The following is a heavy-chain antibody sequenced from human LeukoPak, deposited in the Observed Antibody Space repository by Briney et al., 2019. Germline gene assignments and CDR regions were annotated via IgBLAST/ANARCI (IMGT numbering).Heavy chain of an antibody. CDR3: AKRTYCSSTSCDYYFYGMDV. J-gene: IGHJ6*02. Sequence: PGGSLRLSCAASGFTFSSYAMSWVRQAPGKGLEWVSAISGSGGSTYYADSVKGRFTISRDNSKNTLYLQMNSLRAEDTAVYYCAKRTYCSSTSCDYYFYGMDVWGQGTTVTVSS. CDR2: ISGSGGST. CDR1: GFTFSSYA. D-gene: IGHD2-2*01. V-gene: IGHV3-23*01.